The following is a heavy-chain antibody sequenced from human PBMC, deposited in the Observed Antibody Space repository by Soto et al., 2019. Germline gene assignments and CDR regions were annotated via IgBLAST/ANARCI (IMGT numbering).Heavy chain of an antibody. CDR2: ISAYNGNT. CDR3: ARNPKDSYDKLNY. Sequence: GASVKVSCKASGYTFTGYYMHWVRQAPGQGLEWMGWISAYNGNTNYAQKLQGRVTMTTDTSTSTAYMELRSLRSDDTAVYYCARNPKDSYDKLNYGGQETRVTVSS. CDR1: GYTFTGYY. D-gene: IGHD3-10*01. J-gene: IGHJ4*02. V-gene: IGHV1-18*04.